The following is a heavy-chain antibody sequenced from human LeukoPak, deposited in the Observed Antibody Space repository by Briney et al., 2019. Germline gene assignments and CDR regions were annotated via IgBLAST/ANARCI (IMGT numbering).Heavy chain of an antibody. J-gene: IGHJ2*01. CDR2: IYYSGST. CDR3: ARLAVTYYWYFDL. D-gene: IGHD2-21*02. CDR1: GGSISSYY. V-gene: IGHV4-59*08. Sequence: SETMSLTCTVSGGSISSYYWSWIRQTPGKGLEWIGYIYYSGSTNYNPSLKSRVTISVDTSKNQFSLKLSSVTAADTAVYYCARLAVTYYWYFDLWGRGTLVTVSS.